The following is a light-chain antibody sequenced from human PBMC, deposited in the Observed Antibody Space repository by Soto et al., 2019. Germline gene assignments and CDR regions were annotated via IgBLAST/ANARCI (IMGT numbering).Light chain of an antibody. J-gene: IGKJ4*01. V-gene: IGKV3-11*01. CDR1: QSLGHF. CDR3: QQRSNWPVS. Sequence: DIMVTQSPATLSLSPGESATLSCRASQSLGHFLVWYQQKPGQAPRLLISAASKRATGIPARFSGIGSGTDFTLTINSLQPEDSANYYCQQRSNWPVSFGGGTKVEIK. CDR2: AAS.